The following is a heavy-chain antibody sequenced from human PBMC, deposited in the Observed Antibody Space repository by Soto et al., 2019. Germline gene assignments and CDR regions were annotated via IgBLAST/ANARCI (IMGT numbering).Heavy chain of an antibody. CDR2: INPSGGST. CDR1: GYTFTSYY. J-gene: IGHJ6*03. Sequence: ASVKVSCKASGYTFTSYYMHLVRQAPGQGLEWMGIINPSGGSTSYAQKFQGRVTMTRDTSTSTVYMELSSLRSEDTAVYYCAREGQQLDPLEYYYYMDVWGKGTTVTVSS. D-gene: IGHD6-13*01. CDR3: AREGQQLDPLEYYYYMDV. V-gene: IGHV1-46*03.